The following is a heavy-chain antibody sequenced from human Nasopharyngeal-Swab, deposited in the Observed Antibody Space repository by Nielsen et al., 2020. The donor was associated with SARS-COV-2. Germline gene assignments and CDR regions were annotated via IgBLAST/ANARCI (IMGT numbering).Heavy chain of an antibody. Sequence: SETLSLTCAVYGGSFSAYYWSWIRQPPGKGLEWIGEINHSGSTNYNPSLKSRVTISIDTTKNQFSLKLSSVTAADTAVYYCARGGNCSGGSCYSKGRSIWYFDLWGRGTLVTVSS. J-gene: IGHJ2*01. V-gene: IGHV4-34*01. CDR2: INHSGST. CDR1: GGSFSAYY. D-gene: IGHD2-15*01. CDR3: ARGGNCSGGSCYSKGRSIWYFDL.